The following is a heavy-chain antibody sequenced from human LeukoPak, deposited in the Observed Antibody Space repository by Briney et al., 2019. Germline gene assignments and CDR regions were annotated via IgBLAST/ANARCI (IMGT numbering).Heavy chain of an antibody. CDR1: GGSISSYY. Sequence: SETLSLTCTVSGGSISSYYWSWIRQPPGKGLEWIGYISYSGRTYYNPSLKSRVTISVDTSKSQFSLKLSSVTAADTAVHYCARHFYGSGTYRNWFDPWGQGTLVTVSS. CDR3: ARHFYGSGTYRNWFDP. J-gene: IGHJ5*02. CDR2: ISYSGRT. V-gene: IGHV4-59*08. D-gene: IGHD3-10*01.